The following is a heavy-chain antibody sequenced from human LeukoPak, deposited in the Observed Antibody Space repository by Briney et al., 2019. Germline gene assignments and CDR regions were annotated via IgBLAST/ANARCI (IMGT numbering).Heavy chain of an antibody. CDR1: GFTFKLYW. CDR2: INDDGSDT. CDR3: ARDRGRRKEMATSPSDY. V-gene: IGHV3-74*01. Sequence: GGSLRLSCAASGFTFKLYWMHWVRQVPGKGPVWVARINDDGSDTVYADSVKGRFTISRDNSKNTLYLQMNSLRAEDTAVYYCARDRGRRKEMATSPSDYWGQGTLVTVSS. J-gene: IGHJ4*02. D-gene: IGHD5-24*01.